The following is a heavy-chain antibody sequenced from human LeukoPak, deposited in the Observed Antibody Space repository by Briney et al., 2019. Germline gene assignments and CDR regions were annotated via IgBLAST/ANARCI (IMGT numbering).Heavy chain of an antibody. D-gene: IGHD3-10*01. J-gene: IGHJ4*02. V-gene: IGHV3-74*01. CDR3: AKDLVTGSLDY. CDR2: INHDGSNT. CDR1: GFTFTTFW. Sequence: GGSLRLSCATSGFTFTTFWMHWVRQAPGKGLVWVSRINHDGSNTNYADSVKGRFTISRDNSKNTLYLQMNSLRAEDTAIYYCAKDLVTGSLDYWGQGTLVTVSS.